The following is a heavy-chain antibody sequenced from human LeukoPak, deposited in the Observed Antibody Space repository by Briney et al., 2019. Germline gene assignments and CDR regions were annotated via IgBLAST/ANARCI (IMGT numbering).Heavy chain of an antibody. D-gene: IGHD5-18*01. Sequence: SETLSLTCAVYGGSFSGYYWSWIRQPPGKGLEWIGEINHSGSTNYNPSLKSRVTISVDTSKNLFSLKLSSVTAADTAVYYCARTRGQLWPISDYWGQGTLVTVSS. J-gene: IGHJ4*02. CDR1: GGSFSGYY. CDR3: ARTRGQLWPISDY. V-gene: IGHV4-34*01. CDR2: INHSGST.